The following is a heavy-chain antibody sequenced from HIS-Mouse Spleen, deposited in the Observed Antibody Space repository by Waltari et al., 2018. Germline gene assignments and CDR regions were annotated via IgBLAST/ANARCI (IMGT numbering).Heavy chain of an antibody. CDR2: ISSSSSTI. Sequence: FSSYSMNWVRQAPGKGLEWVSYISSSSSTIYYADSVKGRFTISRDNAKNSLYLQMNSLRAEDTAVYYCARSRQGGAFDIWGQGTMVTVSS. D-gene: IGHD3-16*01. J-gene: IGHJ3*02. CDR1: FSSYS. CDR3: ARSRQGGAFDI. V-gene: IGHV3-48*01.